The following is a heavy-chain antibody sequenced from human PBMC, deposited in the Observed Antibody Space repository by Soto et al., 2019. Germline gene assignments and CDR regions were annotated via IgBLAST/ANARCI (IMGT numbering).Heavy chain of an antibody. D-gene: IGHD6-19*01. J-gene: IGHJ6*02. V-gene: IGHV1-2*04. CDR2: INPNSGGT. CDR3: ARDLSSYSSGWDNYYYYGMDV. Sequence: ASVKVSCKASGYTFTGYYMHWVRQAPGQGLEWMGWINPNSGGTNYAQKFQGWVTMTRDTSISTAYMELSRLRSDDTAVYYCARDLSSYSSGWDNYYYYGMDVWGQGTTVTVSS. CDR1: GYTFTGYY.